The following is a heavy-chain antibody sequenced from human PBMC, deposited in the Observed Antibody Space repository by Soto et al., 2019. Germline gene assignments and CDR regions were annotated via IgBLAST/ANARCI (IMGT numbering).Heavy chain of an antibody. V-gene: IGHV3-30*18. CDR3: AKGAPIAVSGTDH. CDR1: GFTFSNYG. Sequence: QVQLVESGGGVVQPGRSLRLSCAASGFTFSNYGMHWVRQAPGKGLEWVALISYHGSNEYYADSVKGRFTISRDNSMNTLYLHMNSLRPEDTAVYYCAKGAPIAVSGTDHWGQGTLVTVSS. CDR2: ISYHGSNE. D-gene: IGHD6-19*01. J-gene: IGHJ4*02.